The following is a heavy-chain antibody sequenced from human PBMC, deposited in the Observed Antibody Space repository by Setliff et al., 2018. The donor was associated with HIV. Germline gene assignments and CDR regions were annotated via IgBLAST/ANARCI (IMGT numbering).Heavy chain of an antibody. CDR3: ARDLSYDYDRSSDTFDY. Sequence: GGSLRLSCAASGFIFSSYAMRWVRQAPGKGLEWVAVISYDGINKYYADSVKGRFTISRDNSENTLYLQMNSLRAEDTAVYYCARDLSYDYDRSSDTFDYWGQGTLVTVSS. CDR2: ISYDGINK. V-gene: IGHV3-30*04. J-gene: IGHJ4*02. D-gene: IGHD3-22*01. CDR1: GFIFSSYA.